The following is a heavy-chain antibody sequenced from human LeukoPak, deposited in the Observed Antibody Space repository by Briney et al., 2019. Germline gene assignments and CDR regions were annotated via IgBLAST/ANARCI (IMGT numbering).Heavy chain of an antibody. CDR2: IIPIFGTA. CDR3: ARDLDGGSYGAFNF. D-gene: IGHD2-15*01. J-gene: IGHJ4*02. Sequence: GASVKVSCKASGCTFSSYAISWVRQAPGQGLEWMGGIIPIFGTANYAQKFQGRVTITTDESTSTAYMELSSLRSEDTAVYYCARDLDGGSYGAFNFWGQGTLVTVSS. CDR1: GCTFSSYA. V-gene: IGHV1-69*05.